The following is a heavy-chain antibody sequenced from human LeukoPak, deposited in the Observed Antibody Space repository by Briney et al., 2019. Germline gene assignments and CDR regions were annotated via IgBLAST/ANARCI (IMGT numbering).Heavy chain of an antibody. CDR2: IGGSGDFT. V-gene: IGHV3-23*01. J-gene: IGHJ4*02. CDR1: GFTFSTYA. Sequence: ETGGSLRLSCAASGFTFSTYATSWVRQAPGKGLEWVSAIGGSGDFTYYAEYVRGRFTISRDNSKKTLYLQMNSLRAEDTAVYYCAKADRGWGVITKDWGQGTLVTVSS. D-gene: IGHD3-10*01. CDR3: AKADRGWGVITKD.